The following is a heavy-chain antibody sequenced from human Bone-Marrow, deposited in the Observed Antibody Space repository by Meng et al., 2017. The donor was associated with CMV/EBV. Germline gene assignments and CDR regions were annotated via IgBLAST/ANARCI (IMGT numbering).Heavy chain of an antibody. CDR2: IRSKAYGETT. Sequence: GESLKISCRASGFTFGDYAMSWVRQAPGKGLEWLGFIRSKAYGETTEYASSVKGRFTISRDDSKSIAYLQMDSLKAEDTAVYYCTPPSYWGQGTLVTVSS. J-gene: IGHJ4*02. V-gene: IGHV3-49*04. CDR1: GFTFGDYA. CDR3: TPPSY.